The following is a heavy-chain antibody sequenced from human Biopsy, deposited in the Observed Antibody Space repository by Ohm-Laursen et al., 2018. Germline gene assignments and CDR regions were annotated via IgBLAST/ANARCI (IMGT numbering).Heavy chain of an antibody. Sequence: PGTLSLTCLVNGESSSGYFWNWIRQPPGKGLEWIGEINQSGSTKYNPSLKRRATLSADSSNSQFSLRLTSVTAADTAIYYCARGSGYFKLDVWGQGTTVTVSS. CDR2: INQSGST. CDR1: GESSSGYF. J-gene: IGHJ6*02. V-gene: IGHV4-34*01. D-gene: IGHD5-12*01. CDR3: ARGSGYFKLDV.